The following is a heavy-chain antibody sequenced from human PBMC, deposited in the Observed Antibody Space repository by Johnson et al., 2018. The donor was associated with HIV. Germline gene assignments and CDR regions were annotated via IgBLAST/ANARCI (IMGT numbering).Heavy chain of an antibody. CDR3: ARGRWLQSKSDAFDI. CDR2: ISYDGSNK. J-gene: IGHJ3*02. Sequence: VQLVESGGGVVRPGGSLRLSCAASGFTFDDYGMSWVRQAPGKGLEWGAVISYDGSNKYYADSVKGPLSISRDNAKNTPYLQMNSLRAEDTAVYYCARGRWLQSKSDAFDIWGQGTMVTVSS. CDR1: GFTFDDYG. V-gene: IGHV3-30*03. D-gene: IGHD5-24*01.